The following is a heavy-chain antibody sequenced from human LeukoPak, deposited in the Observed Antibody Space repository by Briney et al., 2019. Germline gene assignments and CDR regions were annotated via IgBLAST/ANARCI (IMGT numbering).Heavy chain of an antibody. Sequence: GGSLSLSCAASEFTFSTYGMSWLRQAPGKGLEWVSAISDGGRSTYYADSVKGRFTISRDNSKDTLYLQMNSLTAEDTAVYYCARSHGSGSYYNLSDYWGQGTLVTVSS. D-gene: IGHD3-10*01. CDR2: ISDGGRST. V-gene: IGHV3-23*01. J-gene: IGHJ4*02. CDR1: EFTFSTYG. CDR3: ARSHGSGSYYNLSDY.